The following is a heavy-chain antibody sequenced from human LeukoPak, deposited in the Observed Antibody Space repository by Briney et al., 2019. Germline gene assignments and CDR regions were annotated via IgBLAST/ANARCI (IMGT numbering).Heavy chain of an antibody. CDR1: GYSFTSYW. V-gene: IGHV5-10-1*01. CDR3: ARHEQVDTTIED. J-gene: IGHJ4*02. D-gene: IGHD5-18*01. Sequence: PGESLKISCKGSGYSFTSYWISWVRQMPGKGLEWMGMIDPSDSYTNYSPSFEGHVSISADKSISTAYLQWSSLEASDTAMYYCARHEQVDTTIEDWGQGTLVTVSS. CDR2: IDPSDSYT.